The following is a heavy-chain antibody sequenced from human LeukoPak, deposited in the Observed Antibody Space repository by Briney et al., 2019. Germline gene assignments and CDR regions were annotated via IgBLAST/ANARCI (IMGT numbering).Heavy chain of an antibody. D-gene: IGHD2-2*01. CDR3: AKDMNVVPVALFDY. Sequence: GGSLRLSCAASGFTFSSYSMNWVRQAPGKGLEWVSAISGSGGSTYYADSVKGRFTISRDNSKNTLYLQMNSLRAEDTAVYYCAKDMNVVPVALFDYWGQGTLVTVSS. V-gene: IGHV3-23*01. CDR1: GFTFSSYS. J-gene: IGHJ4*02. CDR2: ISGSGGST.